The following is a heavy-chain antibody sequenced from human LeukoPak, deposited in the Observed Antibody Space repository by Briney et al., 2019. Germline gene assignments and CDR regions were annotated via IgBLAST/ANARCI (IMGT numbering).Heavy chain of an antibody. V-gene: IGHV4-39*07. CDR3: ATLTGSGSYYLFDY. CDR2: IYYSGST. CDR1: GDSISSSSYY. Sequence: SETLSLTCTVSGDSISSSSYYWGWIRQPPWKGLEWIGSIYYSGSTYYNPSLKSRVTISVDTSKNQFSLKLSSVTAADTAVYYCATLTGSGSYYLFDYWGQGTLVTVSS. J-gene: IGHJ4*02. D-gene: IGHD3-10*01.